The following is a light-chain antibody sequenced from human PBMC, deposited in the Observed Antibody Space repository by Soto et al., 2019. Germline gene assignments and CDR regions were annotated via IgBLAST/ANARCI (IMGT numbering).Light chain of an antibody. CDR1: QSISSN. J-gene: IGKJ5*01. V-gene: IGKV3-20*01. CDR3: QQYGSSPTT. Sequence: LTQSPATLSVSPGERATLSCRASQSISSNLAWYQQKPGQAPRLLMFRTSSRATGFPARFSGSGSGTDFTLTISRLEPEDFAVYYCQQYGSSPTTFAQGTRLEIK. CDR2: RTS.